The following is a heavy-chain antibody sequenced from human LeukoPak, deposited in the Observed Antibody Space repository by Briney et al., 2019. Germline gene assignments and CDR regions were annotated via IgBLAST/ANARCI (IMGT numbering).Heavy chain of an antibody. V-gene: IGHV1-18*01. Sequence: ASVKVSCKASGFTFSSYGISWVRQAPGRGLEWMGWISSSSGNTNYAQKFQGRVTMTTDKSTSTAYMELRSLRSDDTAVYYCARDLGQLWKSYYYYYGMDVWGQGTTVTVSS. D-gene: IGHD5-18*01. CDR3: ARDLGQLWKSYYYYYGMDV. J-gene: IGHJ6*02. CDR1: GFTFSSYG. CDR2: ISSSSGNT.